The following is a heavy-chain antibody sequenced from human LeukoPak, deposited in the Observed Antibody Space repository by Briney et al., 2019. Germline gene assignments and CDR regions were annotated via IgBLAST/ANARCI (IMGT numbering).Heavy chain of an antibody. CDR3: ARGRDGYKY. V-gene: IGHV3-11*01. D-gene: IGHD5-24*01. CDR1: GFTFSDYY. Sequence: GGSLTLSCAASGFTFSDYYMSWIRQAPDKGLEWVSYISSRGKTVHYPDSVKGGFTTSRDNAEMSLYLQMDSLRAEYTAIYFCARGRDGYKYWGPGTRVTVSS. J-gene: IGHJ4*02. CDR2: ISSRGKTV.